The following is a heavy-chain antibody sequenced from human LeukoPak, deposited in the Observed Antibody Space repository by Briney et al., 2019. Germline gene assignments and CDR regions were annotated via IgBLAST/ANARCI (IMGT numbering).Heavy chain of an antibody. CDR1: GDSISSSNYY. Sequence: SETLSLTCAVSGDSISSSNYYWGWIRQPPGKGLEWIGSFYYSGSPYYNPSLKSRVTISVDMSKYQFSLKLSSVTAADTAVYYCAGGYGSSPTFDYWGQGTLVTVSS. CDR2: FYYSGSP. V-gene: IGHV4-39*01. CDR3: AGGYGSSPTFDY. D-gene: IGHD6-6*01. J-gene: IGHJ4*02.